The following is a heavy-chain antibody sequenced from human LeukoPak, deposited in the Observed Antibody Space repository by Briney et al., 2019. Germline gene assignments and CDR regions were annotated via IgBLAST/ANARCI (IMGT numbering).Heavy chain of an antibody. CDR3: ARAEGWLRYD. CDR2: INSDGSIT. V-gene: IGHV3-74*01. Sequence: GGSLRLSCAASGFTFSSYWMHWVRQAPGKGLVWVSRINSDGSITSYADSVRGRFTISRDNAKNTLYLQMNSLRAEDTAVHYCARAEGWLRYDWGRGTLVTVSS. CDR1: GFTFSSYW. J-gene: IGHJ4*02. D-gene: IGHD5-12*01.